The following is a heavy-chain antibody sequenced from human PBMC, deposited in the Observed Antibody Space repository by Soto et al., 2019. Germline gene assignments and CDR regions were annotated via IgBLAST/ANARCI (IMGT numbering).Heavy chain of an antibody. D-gene: IGHD1-26*01. CDR3: ARGGWEHDY. J-gene: IGHJ4*02. CDR2: ISSGNPTV. V-gene: IGHV3-48*02. Sequence: EVQLVESGGGLVQPGGSLRLSCAASGFTFSTYSMNWVRQAPGKGLEWISYISSGNPTVYYADSVRGRFTISRDNAKNSLHLHMNSLRDDDTAVYYCARGGWEHDYWGQGTLVTVSS. CDR1: GFTFSTYS.